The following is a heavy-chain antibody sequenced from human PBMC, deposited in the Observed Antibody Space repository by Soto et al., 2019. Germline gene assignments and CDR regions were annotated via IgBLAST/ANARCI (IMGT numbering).Heavy chain of an antibody. Sequence: QVQLVQSGAEVKKPGASVKVSCTTSGYTFTLFGITWVRQAPGQGLEWMGWISPYNGDTKYAEKLEDRVTLTTDTSTDTAYMELTSLTSDDTAEYYCARGGQYRYFDYWCQGTLVTVSS. CDR2: ISPYNGDT. CDR1: GYTFTLFG. V-gene: IGHV1-18*01. D-gene: IGHD2-2*02. J-gene: IGHJ4*02. CDR3: ARGGQYRYFDY.